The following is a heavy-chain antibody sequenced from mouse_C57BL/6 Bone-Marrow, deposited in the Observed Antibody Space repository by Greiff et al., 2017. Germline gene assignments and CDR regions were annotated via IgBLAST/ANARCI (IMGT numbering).Heavy chain of an antibody. Sequence: QVQLQQSGAELVRPGTSVKVSCKASGYAFTNYLIEWVKQRPGQGLEWIGVINPGSGGTNYNEKFKGKATLTADKSSSTAYMQLSSLTSEDSAVYFCARSAYYSNYYAMDYWGQGTSVTVSS. CDR3: ARSAYYSNYYAMDY. CDR1: GYAFTNYL. CDR2: INPGSGGT. V-gene: IGHV1-54*01. D-gene: IGHD2-5*01. J-gene: IGHJ4*01.